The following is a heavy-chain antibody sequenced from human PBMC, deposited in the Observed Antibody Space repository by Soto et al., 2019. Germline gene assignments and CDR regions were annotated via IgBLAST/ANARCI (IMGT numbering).Heavy chain of an antibody. CDR3: ATVPMTTVTTGYYYGMDV. V-gene: IGHV1-2*02. CDR1: GYTFTGYY. Sequence: ASVRVSCKGSGYTFTGYYMHWVRQAPGQGLEWMGWINPNSGGTNYAQKFQGRVTMTRDTSISTAYMELSRLRSDDTAVYYCATVPMTTVTTGYYYGMDVWGQGTTVTVSS. D-gene: IGHD4-17*01. CDR2: INPNSGGT. J-gene: IGHJ6*02.